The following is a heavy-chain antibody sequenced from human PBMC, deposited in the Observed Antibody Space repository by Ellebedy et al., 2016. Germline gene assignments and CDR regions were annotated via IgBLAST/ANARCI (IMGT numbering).Heavy chain of an antibody. Sequence: SETLSLTXAVYGGSFSGYYWSWIRQPPGKGLEWIGEINHSGSTNYNPSLKSRVTISVDTSKNQFSLKLSSVTAADTAVYYCASSSRILMDVWGKGTTVTVSS. CDR1: GGSFSGYY. D-gene: IGHD2-15*01. CDR3: ASSSRILMDV. J-gene: IGHJ6*03. V-gene: IGHV4-34*01. CDR2: INHSGST.